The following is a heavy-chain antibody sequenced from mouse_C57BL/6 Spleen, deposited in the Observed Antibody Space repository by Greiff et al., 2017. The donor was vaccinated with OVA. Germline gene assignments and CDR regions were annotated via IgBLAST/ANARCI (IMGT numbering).Heavy chain of an antibody. Sequence: EVKLQESGPELVKPGASVKMSCKASGYTFTDYNMHWVKQSHGKSLEWIGYINPNNGGTSYNQKFKGKATLTVNKSSSTAYMELRSLTSEDSAVYYCARSLHYDYAVSYFDYWGQGTTLTVSS. J-gene: IGHJ2*01. V-gene: IGHV1-22*01. CDR1: GYTFTDYN. D-gene: IGHD2-4*01. CDR2: INPNNGGT. CDR3: ARSLHYDYAVSYFDY.